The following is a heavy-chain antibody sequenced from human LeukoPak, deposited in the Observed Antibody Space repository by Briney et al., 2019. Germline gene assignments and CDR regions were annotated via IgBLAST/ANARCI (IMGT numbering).Heavy chain of an antibody. Sequence: GGSLRLSCTGSGFTFGDHAMRWVRQAPGKGLEWVGFIRSKAYRGTTEYAASVKGRFTISRDDSASIAYLQMNSLRIEDTAVYYCARGPIQLWIHNAMDVWGQGTTVTVSS. V-gene: IGHV3-49*04. D-gene: IGHD5-18*01. CDR2: IRSKAYRGTT. CDR3: ARGPIQLWIHNAMDV. J-gene: IGHJ6*02. CDR1: GFTFGDHA.